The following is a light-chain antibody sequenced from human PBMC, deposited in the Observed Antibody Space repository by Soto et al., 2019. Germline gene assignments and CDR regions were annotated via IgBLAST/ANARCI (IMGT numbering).Light chain of an antibody. CDR1: SSDVGGYNY. CDR2: EVS. Sequence: QSALTPPASVSGSPGQSITISCTGTSSDVGGYNYVSWYQQHPGKAPKLMIYEVSNRPSGVSNRFSGSNSGNTASLTISGLQAEDEADYYCSSYTRSSSLVFGTGTKVTVL. J-gene: IGLJ1*01. CDR3: SSYTRSSSLV. V-gene: IGLV2-14*01.